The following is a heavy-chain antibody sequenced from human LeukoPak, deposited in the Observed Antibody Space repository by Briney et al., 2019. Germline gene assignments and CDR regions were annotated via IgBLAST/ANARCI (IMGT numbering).Heavy chain of an antibody. Sequence: SETLSLTCTVSRGSISSSNYYWGWIRQPPAKGLEWIGSIYYSGSTYYNPSLKSRVTISVDTSKNQFSLKLSSVTAADTAVYYCARYEANYDILTGYTADAFDIWGQGTMVTVSS. J-gene: IGHJ3*02. D-gene: IGHD3-9*01. V-gene: IGHV4-39*01. CDR3: ARYEANYDILTGYTADAFDI. CDR1: RGSISSSNYY. CDR2: IYYSGST.